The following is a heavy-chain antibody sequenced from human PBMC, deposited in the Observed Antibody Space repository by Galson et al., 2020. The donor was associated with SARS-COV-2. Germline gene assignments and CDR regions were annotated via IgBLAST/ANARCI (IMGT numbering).Heavy chain of an antibody. V-gene: IGHV1-46*01. CDR2: INPSGGST. CDR3: ARDWGITGTTPLYYFDY. Sequence: ALVKVSCKASGYTFTSYYMHWVRQAPGQGLEWMGIINPSGGSTSYAQQFQGRVTMTRDTSTSTVYMELSSLRSEDTAVYYCARDWGITGTTPLYYFDYWGQGTLVTVSS. CDR1: GYTFTSYY. J-gene: IGHJ4*02. D-gene: IGHD1-20*01.